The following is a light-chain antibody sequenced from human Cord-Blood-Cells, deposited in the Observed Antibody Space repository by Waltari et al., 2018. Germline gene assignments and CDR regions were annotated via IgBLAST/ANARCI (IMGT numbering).Light chain of an antibody. Sequence: EIVLTQSPATLSLSPGESATLSCRASQLVSSYLAWYQQKPGQAPRLLIYDASNRATGIPARFSGSGSGTDFTLTISSLEPEDFAVYYCQQRSNWITFGQGTRLEIK. CDR2: DAS. V-gene: IGKV3-11*01. J-gene: IGKJ5*01. CDR1: QLVSSY. CDR3: QQRSNWIT.